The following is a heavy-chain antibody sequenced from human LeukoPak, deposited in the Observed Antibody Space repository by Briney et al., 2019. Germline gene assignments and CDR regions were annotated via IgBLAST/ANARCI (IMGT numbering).Heavy chain of an antibody. Sequence: SETLSLTCTVSGGSISSSSYYWGWIRQPPGKGLEWIGSIYYSGSTYYNPSLKSRVTISVDTSKNQFSLKLSSVTAADTAVYYCASIAVAGRVSDYWGQGTLVTVSS. CDR2: IYYSGST. J-gene: IGHJ4*02. CDR3: ASIAVAGRVSDY. CDR1: GGSISSSSYY. D-gene: IGHD6-19*01. V-gene: IGHV4-39*01.